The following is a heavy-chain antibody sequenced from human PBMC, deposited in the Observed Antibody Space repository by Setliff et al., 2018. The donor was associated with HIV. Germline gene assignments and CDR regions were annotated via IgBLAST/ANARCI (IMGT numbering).Heavy chain of an antibody. CDR2: IYSSGST. Sequence: SETLSLTCTVSNVSINSYYWSWIRRPAGRALEWIGRIYSSGSTNYNPSLKSRVKMSIDTSKNQFSLKLSSVTAADTAVYFCARDPYCSGDGRFRYYQHWGRGTLVNVSS. CDR1: NVSINSYY. J-gene: IGHJ1*01. D-gene: IGHD2-15*01. V-gene: IGHV4-4*07. CDR3: ARDPYCSGDGRFRYYQH.